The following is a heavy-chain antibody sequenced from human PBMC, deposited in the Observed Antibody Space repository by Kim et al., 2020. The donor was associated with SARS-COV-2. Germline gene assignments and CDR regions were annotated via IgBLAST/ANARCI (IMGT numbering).Heavy chain of an antibody. CDR1: GGSFSGYY. CDR3: ARGGGAPHPSSSWYYYYYGMDV. V-gene: IGHV4-34*01. Sequence: SETLSLTCAVYGGSFSGYYWSWIRQPPGKGLEWIGEINHSGSTNYNPSLKSRVTISVDTSKNQFSLKLSSVTAADTAVYYCARGGGAPHPSSSWYYYYYGMDVWGQGTTVTVSS. D-gene: IGHD6-13*01. CDR2: INHSGST. J-gene: IGHJ6*02.